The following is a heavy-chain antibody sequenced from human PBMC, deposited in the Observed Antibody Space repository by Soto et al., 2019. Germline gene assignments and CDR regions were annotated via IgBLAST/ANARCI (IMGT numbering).Heavy chain of an antibody. V-gene: IGHV3-66*04. J-gene: IGHJ4*02. Sequence: EVQLVESGGGLVQPGGSLRLSCAASGFTVSSNYMSWVRQAPGKGLEWVSVIYSGGSAYYADSVKGRFTISRDNSKNTLYLQMNSLRAGVTAVYYCARHGYSYGGGYFDYWGQGTLVTVSS. D-gene: IGHD5-18*01. CDR1: GFTVSSNY. CDR2: IYSGGSA. CDR3: ARHGYSYGGGYFDY.